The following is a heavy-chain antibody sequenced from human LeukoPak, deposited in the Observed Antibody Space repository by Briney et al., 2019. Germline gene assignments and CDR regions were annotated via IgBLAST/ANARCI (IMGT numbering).Heavy chain of an antibody. CDR2: IYYSGST. J-gene: IGHJ5*02. CDR1: GGSISSYY. D-gene: IGHD3-10*01. CDR3: ARLTPLYYYGSGSYYNGWFDP. V-gene: IGHV4-59*08. Sequence: PSETLSLTCTVSGGSISSYYWSWIRQPPGKGLEWIGYIYYSGSTNYNPSLKSRVTISVDTSKNQFSLKLSSVTAADTAVYYCARLTPLYYYGSGSYYNGWFDPWGQGTLVTVSS.